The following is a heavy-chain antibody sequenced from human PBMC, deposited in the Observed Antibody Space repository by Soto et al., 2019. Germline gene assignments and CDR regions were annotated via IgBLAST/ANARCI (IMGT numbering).Heavy chain of an antibody. CDR2: IRGFSPYT. J-gene: IGHJ6*02. CDR1: GFTFRTYT. Sequence: PGGSLRLSCISSGFTFRTYTMNWVRQAPGKGLEWVSGIRGFSPYTFYAESVKGRFIISRDNAKNSLYLQMHSLRDEDTAVYYCAREGWPLLQTGMDVWGQGTTVTVSS. V-gene: IGHV3-21*06. D-gene: IGHD2-15*01. CDR3: AREGWPLLQTGMDV.